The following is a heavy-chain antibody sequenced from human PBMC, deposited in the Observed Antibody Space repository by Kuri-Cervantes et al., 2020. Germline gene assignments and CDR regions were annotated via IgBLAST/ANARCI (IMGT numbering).Heavy chain of an antibody. CDR3: ARTHLLLWVGEDDSFGI. CDR1: GYTFTSYY. J-gene: IGHJ3*02. V-gene: IGHV1-2*02. D-gene: IGHD3-10*01. CDR2: INPNTGGT. Sequence: ASVKVSCKASGYTFTSYYMHWVRQAPGRGLEWMGIINPNTGGTKYAQRFQGRVTMTRDTSINTAYMQLSSLTSDDTAVYYCARTHLLLWVGEDDSFGIWGQGTMVTVSS.